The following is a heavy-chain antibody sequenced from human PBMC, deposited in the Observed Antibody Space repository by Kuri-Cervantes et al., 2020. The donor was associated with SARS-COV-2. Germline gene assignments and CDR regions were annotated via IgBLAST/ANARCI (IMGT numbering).Heavy chain of an antibody. Sequence: SQTLSLTCAVYGGSFSGYYWSWIRQPPGKGLEWIGEINHSGSTNYNPSLKSRVTISVDTSKNQFSLKLSSVTAADTAVYYCARQRVHRSSLTYYFDYWGQGTLVTVSS. CDR3: ARQRVHRSSLTYYFDY. J-gene: IGHJ4*02. V-gene: IGHV4-34*01. D-gene: IGHD1-1*01. CDR1: GGSFSGYY. CDR2: INHSGST.